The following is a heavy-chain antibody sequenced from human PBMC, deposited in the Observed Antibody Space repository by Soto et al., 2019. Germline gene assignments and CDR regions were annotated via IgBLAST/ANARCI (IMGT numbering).Heavy chain of an antibody. V-gene: IGHV4-59*01. J-gene: IGHJ4*02. Sequence: SETLSLTCTVSGGSIRSYYWSWIRQPPGKGLEWIGYIYYSGSINYSPSLKSRVTISEDTSKNQFSLKLSSVTAADTAVYYCARSTYVAVTGAPYRFDYWGQGTLVTVSS. CDR1: GGSIRSYY. D-gene: IGHD6-19*01. CDR2: IYYSGSI. CDR3: ARSTYVAVTGAPYRFDY.